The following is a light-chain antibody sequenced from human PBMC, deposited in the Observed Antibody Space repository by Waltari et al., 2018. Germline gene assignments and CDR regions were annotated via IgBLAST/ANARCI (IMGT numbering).Light chain of an antibody. CDR2: EGT. J-gene: IGLJ1*01. V-gene: IGLV2-23*03. CDR3: CSYTGTSTFYA. CDR1: NSDVGTFNL. Sequence: QSALTQPASVSGSPGQSVTISCTGTNSDVGTFNLVSWYQHHPGKAPKFIIYEGTKRPSGVSTRFSGSKSGNTDYLTISGLQAEDEAHYYCCSYTGTSTFYAFGSGTKVTVL.